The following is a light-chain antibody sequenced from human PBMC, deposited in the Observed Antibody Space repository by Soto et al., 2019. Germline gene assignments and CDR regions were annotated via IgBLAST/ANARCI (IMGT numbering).Light chain of an antibody. J-gene: IGLJ2*01. V-gene: IGLV2-14*01. CDR1: SGDVGAYNY. CDR2: EVT. Sequence: QSALTQPASVSGSPGQSITISCTGTSGDVGAYNYVSWYQQLPGKVPKLIMYEVTNRPSGVPNRFSGSKSGNTASLIISGLQAEDEADYYCSSYTSCSTVVFGGGTKLTVL. CDR3: SSYTSCSTVV.